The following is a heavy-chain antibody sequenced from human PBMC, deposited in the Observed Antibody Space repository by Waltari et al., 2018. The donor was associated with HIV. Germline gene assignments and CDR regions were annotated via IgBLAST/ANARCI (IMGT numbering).Heavy chain of an antibody. J-gene: IGHJ4*02. CDR2: LNDGGFGK. CDR1: GFTFSTFA. CDR3: ARLDFWLKYYFDY. Sequence: EVHLLESGGGLVQPGGSLRLSCAASGFTFSTFAMSWVRQAPGKGLEWVSGLNDGGFGKYYADSVKGRFTISRDNSKNTLFLEMNSLRAEDTAVYYCARLDFWLKYYFDYWGQGTLVTVSS. V-gene: IGHV3-23*01. D-gene: IGHD3-3*01.